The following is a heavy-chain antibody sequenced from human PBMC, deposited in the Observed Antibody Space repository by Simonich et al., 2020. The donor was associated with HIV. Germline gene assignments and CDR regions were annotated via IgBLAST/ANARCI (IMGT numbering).Heavy chain of an antibody. CDR3: ARDPGASWWANYYYYMDV. V-gene: IGHV3-21*01. CDR1: GFTFSSYS. D-gene: IGHD2-15*01. Sequence: EVQLVESGGGLVKPGGSLRLSCAASGFTFSSYSMNWVRQAAGERPELLQPIRHRSRNLNDEDSWKGRFTIPRDNAKNSLYLQMNSLRAEDTAVYYCARDPGASWWANYYYYMDVWGKGTTVTVSS. CDR2: IRHRSRNL. J-gene: IGHJ6*03.